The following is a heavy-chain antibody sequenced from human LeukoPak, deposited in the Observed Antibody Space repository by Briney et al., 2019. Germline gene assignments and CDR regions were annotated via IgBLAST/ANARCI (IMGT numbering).Heavy chain of an antibody. Sequence: SETLSLTCTVSGGSISSPNYYWSWIRQPARKGLEWIGRIYTSGSTNYNPSLKSRLTISLDTSKNQFSLKLSSVTAADTAVYYCARDHRESFYDFWSAFDPWGQGTWSPSPQ. J-gene: IGHJ5*02. V-gene: IGHV4-61*02. CDR1: GGSISSPNYY. CDR3: ARDHRESFYDFWSAFDP. D-gene: IGHD3-3*01. CDR2: IYTSGST.